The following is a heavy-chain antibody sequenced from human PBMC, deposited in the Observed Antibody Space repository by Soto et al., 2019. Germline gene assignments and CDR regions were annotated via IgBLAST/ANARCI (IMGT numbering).Heavy chain of an antibody. CDR3: ARDGRLWDY. J-gene: IGHJ4*02. Sequence: EVQLVESGGGLVQPGGSLGLSCAASGSTLSSNWLSWVRQAPGKGLEWVANIKQEGIEKDYVDSVKGRFTISRDNAKNSLYLQMNSLRAEDTAVYYCARDGRLWDYWGQGTLVTVSS. CDR1: GSTLSSNW. V-gene: IGHV3-7*01. CDR2: IKQEGIEK. D-gene: IGHD5-18*01.